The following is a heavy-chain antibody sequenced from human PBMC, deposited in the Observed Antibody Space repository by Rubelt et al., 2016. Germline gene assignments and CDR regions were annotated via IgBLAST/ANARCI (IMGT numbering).Heavy chain of an antibody. CDR2: INPNSGGT. J-gene: IGHJ4*02. Sequence: MHWVRQAPGQGLEWMGRINPNSGGTNYAQKFQGRVTMTRDTSTSAVYMELSSLRSEDTAVYYCARPAYDYVWSELDYWGQGTPVTVSS. V-gene: IGHV1-2*06. CDR3: ARPAYDYVWSELDY. D-gene: IGHD3-16*01.